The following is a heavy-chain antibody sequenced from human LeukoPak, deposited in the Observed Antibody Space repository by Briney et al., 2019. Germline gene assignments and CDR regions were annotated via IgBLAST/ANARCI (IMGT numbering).Heavy chain of an antibody. Sequence: SETLSLTCTVSGGSISSGDYYWSWIRQPPGKGLEWIGYIYYSGSTYYNPSLKSRVTISVDTSKNQFSLKLSSVTAAGTAVYYCARDAGRDGYNYFDYWGQGTLVTVSS. CDR2: IYYSGST. J-gene: IGHJ4*02. V-gene: IGHV4-30-4*01. D-gene: IGHD5-24*01. CDR1: GGSISSGDYY. CDR3: ARDAGRDGYNYFDY.